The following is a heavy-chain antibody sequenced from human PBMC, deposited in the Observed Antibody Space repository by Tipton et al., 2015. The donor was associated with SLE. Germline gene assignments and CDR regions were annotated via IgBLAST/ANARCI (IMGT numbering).Heavy chain of an antibody. V-gene: IGHV3-23*01. CDR2: ISGRGNDK. Sequence: SLRLSCTVSGGSISSNYMSWVRQAPGKGLEWVSGISGRGNDKMYADSVKGRFTISRDNSKNTLYLQMNNVRDEDTAIYYCAKVVGSSWSWYFDLWGRGTLVTVAS. CDR3: AKVVGSSWSWYFDL. CDR1: GGSISSNY. J-gene: IGHJ2*01. D-gene: IGHD6-13*01.